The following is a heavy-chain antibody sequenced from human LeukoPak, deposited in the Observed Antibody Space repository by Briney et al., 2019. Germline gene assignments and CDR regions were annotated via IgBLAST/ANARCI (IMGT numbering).Heavy chain of an antibody. Sequence: QPGGSLRLSCAASEFTFSNYWMIWVRQAPGKGLEWAANINEDASKKYYVDSVEGRFTISRDDAKNSLYLQMNSLRAEDTAMYYCATSTYSSSPSWGQGTLVTVSS. D-gene: IGHD6-6*01. J-gene: IGHJ5*02. CDR2: INEDASKK. CDR1: EFTFSNYW. V-gene: IGHV3-7*01. CDR3: ATSTYSSSPS.